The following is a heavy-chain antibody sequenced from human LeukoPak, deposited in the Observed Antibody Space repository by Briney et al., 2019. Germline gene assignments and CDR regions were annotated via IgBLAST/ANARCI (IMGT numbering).Heavy chain of an antibody. V-gene: IGHV3-30-3*01. CDR2: ISYVGTNK. CDR1: GFTFNSYP. J-gene: IGHJ4*02. CDR3: ARGQTHDFWSGTWAY. D-gene: IGHD3-3*01. Sequence: GGSLRLSCAASGFTFNSYPMHWVRQAPGKGLEWVAVISYVGTNKYYADSVKGRFTISRDNSRNTLYLQMNSLRAEDTAVYYCARGQTHDFWSGTWAYWGQGTLVTVSS.